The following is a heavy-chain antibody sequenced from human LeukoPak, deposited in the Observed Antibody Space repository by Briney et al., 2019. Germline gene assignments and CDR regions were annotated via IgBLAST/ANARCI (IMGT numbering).Heavy chain of an antibody. Sequence: GGSLRLSCAASGFTISDYWMTWVRQAPGKGPEWVANIKQDGSEKTYVDSVKGRFTISRDNAKNSIFLQMNSLRVEDMAMYYCVRDGGTDWYDRWAQGTLVSVSS. J-gene: IGHJ5*02. V-gene: IGHV3-7*01. D-gene: IGHD3-16*01. CDR3: VRDGGTDWYDR. CDR2: IKQDGSEK. CDR1: GFTISDYW.